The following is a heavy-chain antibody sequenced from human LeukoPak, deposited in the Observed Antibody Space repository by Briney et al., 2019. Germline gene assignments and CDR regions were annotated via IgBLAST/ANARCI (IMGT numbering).Heavy chain of an antibody. CDR3: ARDGFPGNYDWFDP. CDR2: INHSGST. V-gene: IGHV4-34*01. Sequence: SETLSLTCAVYGGSFSGYYWSWIRQPPGKGLEWIGEINHSGSTNYNPSLKSRVTISVDTSKNQFSLKLSSVTAADTAVYYCARDGFPGNYDWFDPWGQGTPVTVSS. CDR1: GGSFSGYY. D-gene: IGHD4-4*01. J-gene: IGHJ5*02.